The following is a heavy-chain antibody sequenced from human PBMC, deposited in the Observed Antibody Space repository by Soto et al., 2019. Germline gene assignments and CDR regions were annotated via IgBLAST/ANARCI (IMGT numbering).Heavy chain of an antibody. D-gene: IGHD2-21*02. CDR3: ARQLAYCGGDCYTEPIDY. J-gene: IGHJ4*02. CDR1: GYTLTNYY. Sequence: GASVKVSCKASGYTLTNYYMHWVRQAPGQGLEWMGWINPNSGGTKYAQKFQGRVTMTRDTSISTAYMDLSRLRSDDSAVYYCARQLAYCGGDCYTEPIDYWGQGTLVTVSS. V-gene: IGHV1-2*02. CDR2: INPNSGGT.